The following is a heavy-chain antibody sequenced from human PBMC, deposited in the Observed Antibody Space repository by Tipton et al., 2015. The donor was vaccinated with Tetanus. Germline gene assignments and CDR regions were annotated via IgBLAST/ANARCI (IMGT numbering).Heavy chain of an antibody. CDR2: TYYRSKWYY. D-gene: IGHD7-27*01. CDR3: VRGTSWGKGWYFDL. CDR1: GDSVSNNRAT. V-gene: IGHV6-1*01. Sequence: GLVKPSQTLSLTCVITGDSVSNNRATWNWIRQSPSRGPEWLGRTYYRSKWYYEYAVSVRSRIRIDPDTSKNQFSLNLNSVTPEDTAVYYCVRGTSWGKGWYFDLWGRGTLVTVSS. J-gene: IGHJ2*01.